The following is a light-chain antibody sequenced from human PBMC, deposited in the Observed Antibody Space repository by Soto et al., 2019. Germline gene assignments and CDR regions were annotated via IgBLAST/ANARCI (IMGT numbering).Light chain of an antibody. J-gene: IGLJ1*01. V-gene: IGLV2-11*01. CDR1: SSEVGGYNY. CDR3: CSYAGSYTFGV. Sequence: QSALTQPRSVSGSPGQSVTISCTGTSSEVGGYNYVSWYQQHPGKAPKLMIYDVSKRPSGVPDRFSGSKSGNTASLTISGLQAEDEADYYCCSYAGSYTFGVFGTGTKLTVL. CDR2: DVS.